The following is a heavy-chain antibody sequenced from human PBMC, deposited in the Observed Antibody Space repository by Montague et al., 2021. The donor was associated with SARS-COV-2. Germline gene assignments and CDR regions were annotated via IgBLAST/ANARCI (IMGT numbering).Heavy chain of an antibody. CDR1: GGSISSSGYY. Sequence: SETLSLTCTASGGSISSSGYYWGWIRQPPGKGLEWIGSTYYSGSTYYNPSLKSRVSISVDTSKNQFSLKLSSVTAADTAVYYCARFPTSYYYDSKAAPATPDAFDIWGQGTMVTVSS. D-gene: IGHD3-22*01. CDR3: ARFPTSYYYDSKAAPATPDAFDI. V-gene: IGHV4-39*01. J-gene: IGHJ3*02. CDR2: TYYSGST.